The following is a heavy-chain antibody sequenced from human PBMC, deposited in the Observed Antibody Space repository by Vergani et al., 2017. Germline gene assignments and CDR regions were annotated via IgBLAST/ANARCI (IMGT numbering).Heavy chain of an antibody. CDR3: AREGFYDYVWGSYRRRGGYDFDY. J-gene: IGHJ4*02. V-gene: IGHV1-3*01. D-gene: IGHD3-16*02. CDR2: INAGNGNT. Sequence: QVQLVQSGAEVKKPGASVKVSCKASGYTFTSYAMHWVRQAPGQRLEWMGWINAGNGNTKYSQKFQGRVTITRDTSASTAYMELSSLRSEDTAVYYCAREGFYDYVWGSYRRRGGYDFDYWGQGTLVTVSS. CDR1: GYTFTSYA.